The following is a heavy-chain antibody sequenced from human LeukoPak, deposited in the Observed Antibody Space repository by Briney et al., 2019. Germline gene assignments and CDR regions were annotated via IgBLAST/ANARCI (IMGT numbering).Heavy chain of an antibody. CDR1: GFTFSSYS. CDR3: ARSYGSGNFDY. D-gene: IGHD3-10*01. Sequence: GGSLRLSCAASGFTFSSYSMNWVRQAPGKGLEWVSSISSSSSYIYYADSVKGRFTISRDNAKNSLYLQVNSLRAEDTAVYYCARSYGSGNFDYWGQGTLVTVSS. CDR2: ISSSSSYI. J-gene: IGHJ4*02. V-gene: IGHV3-21*01.